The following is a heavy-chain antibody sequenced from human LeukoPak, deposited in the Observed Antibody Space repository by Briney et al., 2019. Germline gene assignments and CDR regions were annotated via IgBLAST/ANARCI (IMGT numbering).Heavy chain of an antibody. CDR1: GLTFSSYS. CDR2: ISSSSSTI. J-gene: IGHJ4*02. CDR3: ARELVDIVVVPAAQRGPFDY. Sequence: GGSLRLSCAASGLTFSSYSMNWVRQAPGKGLEWVSYISSSSSTIYYADSVKGRFTISRDNAKNSLYLQMNSLRDEDTAVYYCARELVDIVVVPAAQRGPFDYWGQGTLVTVSS. D-gene: IGHD2-2*03. V-gene: IGHV3-48*02.